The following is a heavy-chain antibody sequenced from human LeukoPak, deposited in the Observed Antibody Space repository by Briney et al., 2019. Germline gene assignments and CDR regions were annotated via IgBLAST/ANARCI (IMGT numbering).Heavy chain of an antibody. V-gene: IGHV4-38-2*01. Sequence: SETLSLTCAVSGYSISSGYYWGWIRQPPGKGLEWIGSIYHSGSTYYNPSLKSRATISVDTSKNQFSLKLSSVTAADTAVYYCARYEGWLVQYWGQGTLVTVSS. CDR3: ARYEGWLVQY. D-gene: IGHD6-19*01. J-gene: IGHJ4*02. CDR1: GYSISSGYY. CDR2: IYHSGST.